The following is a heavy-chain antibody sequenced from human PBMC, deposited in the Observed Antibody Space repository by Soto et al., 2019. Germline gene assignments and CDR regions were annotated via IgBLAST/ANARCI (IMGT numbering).Heavy chain of an antibody. CDR1: GGSISSINW. J-gene: IGHJ4*02. CDR3: ARTHNKKKGDYFDY. Sequence: SETLSLTCAVSGGSISSINWWSLVRQPPGKGLEWIGEIYHSGSTNYNPSLKSRVTISVDKSKNQFSLKLSSVTAADTAVYYCARTHNKKKGDYFDYWGQGNLVTVSS. CDR2: IYHSGST. V-gene: IGHV4-4*02.